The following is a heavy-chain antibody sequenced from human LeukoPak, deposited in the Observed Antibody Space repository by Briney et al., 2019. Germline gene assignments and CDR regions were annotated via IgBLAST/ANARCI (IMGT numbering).Heavy chain of an antibody. CDR1: GFTFSSYA. V-gene: IGHV3-23*01. J-gene: IGHJ5*02. D-gene: IGHD2-2*01. Sequence: GGSLRLSCVASGFTFSSYAMSWVRQAPGKGLEWVSAISGSGGSTYYADSVKGRFTISRDNSKNTLYLQMNSLRAEDTAVYYCAKGDIVVVPAANWFDPWGQGTLVTVSS. CDR2: ISGSGGST. CDR3: AKGDIVVVPAANWFDP.